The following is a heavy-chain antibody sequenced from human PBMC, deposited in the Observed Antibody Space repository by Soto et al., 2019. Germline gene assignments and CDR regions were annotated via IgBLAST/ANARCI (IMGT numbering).Heavy chain of an antibody. J-gene: IGHJ4*02. Sequence: GSLRLSCAASGFTFSSYAMSWVRQAPGKGLEWVSAISGSGGSTYYADSVKGRFTISRDNSKNTLFLQLNSLRVEDTATYYCAKSPTTTSPRVDSWGQGTLVTVSS. CDR3: AKSPTTTSPRVDS. CDR1: GFTFSSYA. D-gene: IGHD4-4*01. V-gene: IGHV3-23*01. CDR2: ISGSGGST.